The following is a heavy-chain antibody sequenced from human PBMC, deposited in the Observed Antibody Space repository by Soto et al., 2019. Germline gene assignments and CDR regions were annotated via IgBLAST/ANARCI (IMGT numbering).Heavy chain of an antibody. V-gene: IGHV3-23*01. J-gene: IGHJ4*02. CDR2: ITGSGDYT. Sequence: GGSRRLSCAASGFTFSNYAMSWVRQAPGKGLEWVSSITGSGDYTYYADSVKGRFTISRDNSKNTLYLQMNSLRAEDTAVYYCAKARYYDSTGYLYYFDYWGQGTLVTVSS. CDR3: AKARYYDSTGYLYYFDY. D-gene: IGHD3-22*01. CDR1: GFTFSNYA.